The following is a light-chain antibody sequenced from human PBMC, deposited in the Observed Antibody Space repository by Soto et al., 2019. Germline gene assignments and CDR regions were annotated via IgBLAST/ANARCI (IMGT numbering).Light chain of an antibody. V-gene: IGLV2-14*03. CDR3: SSYATSGTNVI. Sequence: QLVLTQPASVSGSPGQSITISCTGTNSDVGAYPYVSWYQQHPGNAPKLLIYEVADRPSGVSDRFSGSKSGNTASLTISALQAGDEAVYYCSSYATSGTNVIFGGGTKLTVL. J-gene: IGLJ2*01. CDR1: NSDVGAYPY. CDR2: EVA.